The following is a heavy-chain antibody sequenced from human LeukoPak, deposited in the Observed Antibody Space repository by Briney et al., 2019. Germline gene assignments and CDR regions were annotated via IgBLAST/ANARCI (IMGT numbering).Heavy chain of an antibody. Sequence: GGSLRLSCAASGFTFSGSAMNWVRQAPGQGLEWISSISSTGSTIYYADSVKGRFTISRDNAKNSLYLQMNSLRDEDTALYYCAKSLVSDSWGQGTLVTVSS. CDR2: ISSTGSTI. CDR1: GFTFSGSA. D-gene: IGHD3-16*01. V-gene: IGHV3-48*02. J-gene: IGHJ4*02. CDR3: AKSLVSDS.